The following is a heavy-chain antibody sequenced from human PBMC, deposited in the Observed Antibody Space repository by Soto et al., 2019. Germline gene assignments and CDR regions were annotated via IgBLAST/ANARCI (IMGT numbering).Heavy chain of an antibody. V-gene: IGHV3-33*01. D-gene: IGHD3-3*01. Sequence: GGSLRLSCAASGFTFSSYGMHWVRQAPGKGLEWVAVIWHDGSNKYYADSVKGRFTISRDNSKNTLYLQMNSLRAEDTAVYYCATGTLIWSGYYSGFDYWGQGTLVTVSS. CDR3: ATGTLIWSGYYSGFDY. CDR2: IWHDGSNK. J-gene: IGHJ4*02. CDR1: GFTFSSYG.